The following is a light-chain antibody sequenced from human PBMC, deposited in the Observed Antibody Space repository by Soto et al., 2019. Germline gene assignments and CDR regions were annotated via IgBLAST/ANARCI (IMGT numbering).Light chain of an antibody. CDR2: DAS. CDR1: QSISSW. J-gene: IGKJ1*01. CDR3: QHYNSYSEA. Sequence: IPMSHSPSSLASCVGDRVTLACLASQSISSWLAWYQQKPGKAPKLLIYDASTLESGAPSRFSGSGSGTELTLTISSLQPDDFATYYCQHYNSYSEAFGQGTKVDIK. V-gene: IGKV1-5*01.